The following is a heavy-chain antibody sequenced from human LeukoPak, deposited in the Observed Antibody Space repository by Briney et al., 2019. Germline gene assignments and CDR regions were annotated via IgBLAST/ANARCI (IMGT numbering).Heavy chain of an antibody. CDR1: GGSFSGYY. D-gene: IGHD6-13*01. Sequence: SETLSLTCAVYGGSFSGYYWSWIRQPPGKGLEWIGDINHSESTNYNPSLKSRVTISVGTSKNQLSLKLKSVTAAETAVYYCARHFIGEEPGWQQLFDYWGQGIQVTVSS. CDR2: INHSEST. CDR3: ARHFIGEEPGWQQLFDY. J-gene: IGHJ4*02. V-gene: IGHV4-34*01.